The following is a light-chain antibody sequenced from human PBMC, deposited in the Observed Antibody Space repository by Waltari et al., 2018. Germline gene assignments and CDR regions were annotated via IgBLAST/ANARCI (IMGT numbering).Light chain of an antibody. J-gene: IGLJ2*01. CDR2: RNN. Sequence: VLTQPLSASGPPWQRVTIPCPGSSSTIGSNFVHCYQQFPGTAPTLLIFRNNQRPSGVPVRFSGSKSGSSASLAISGLRSDDEAHYYCASWDDSLSGGIFGGGTEVTVL. V-gene: IGLV1-47*01. CDR1: SSTIGSNF. CDR3: ASWDDSLSGGI.